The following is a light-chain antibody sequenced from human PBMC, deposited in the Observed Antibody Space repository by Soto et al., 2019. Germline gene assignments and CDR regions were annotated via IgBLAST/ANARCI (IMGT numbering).Light chain of an antibody. CDR3: QQYGSSPFT. V-gene: IGKV3-20*01. Sequence: EIALTQSPGTLSLSPGERATLSCRASQSVSSSYLAWYQQKPGQAPRLLIYGASSRATGIPDRFSGRGSGTDFTLTISRLEPEDVAVYYCQQYGSSPFTFGPGTKVDIK. J-gene: IGKJ3*01. CDR2: GAS. CDR1: QSVSSSY.